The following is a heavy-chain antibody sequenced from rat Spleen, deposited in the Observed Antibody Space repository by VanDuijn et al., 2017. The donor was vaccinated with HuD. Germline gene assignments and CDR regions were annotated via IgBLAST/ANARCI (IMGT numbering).Heavy chain of an antibody. CDR3: ARHGYGGYSGPFAY. D-gene: IGHD1-11*01. Sequence: EVQLVASGGGLVQPGGSLKLSCKTSGFTFSYYDMAWVRQAPTKGLEWIASITAGGGNTYYRDSVKGRFTVSRDNAENTQYLQMDSLRSEDTATYYCARHGYGGYSGPFAYWGQGTLVTVSS. CDR2: ITAGGGNT. V-gene: IGHV5S13*01. CDR1: GFTFSYYD. J-gene: IGHJ3*01.